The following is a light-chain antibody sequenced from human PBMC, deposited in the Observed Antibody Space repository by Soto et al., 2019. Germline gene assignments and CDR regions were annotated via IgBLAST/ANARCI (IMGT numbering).Light chain of an antibody. CDR2: DVN. Sequence: QSVLTQPASVSGSPGQSITISCTGTTSDVGGYNYVTWYQQYPGQAPKLIIYDVNRRPPGVSDRFSGSKSGNTASLTVSDLQAGDDADYGCCAFTNITTVVFGGGTKVTVL. CDR1: TSDVGGYNY. J-gene: IGLJ1*01. CDR3: CAFTNITTVV. V-gene: IGLV2-14*03.